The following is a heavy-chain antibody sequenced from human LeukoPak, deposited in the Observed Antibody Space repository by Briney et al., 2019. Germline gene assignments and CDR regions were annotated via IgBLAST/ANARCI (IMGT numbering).Heavy chain of an antibody. V-gene: IGHV4-34*01. D-gene: IGHD1-26*01. J-gene: IGHJ4*02. CDR3: ARVGIDDY. CDR2: INHSGST. Sequence: SETLSLTCAVYGGSISGYYWSWIRHPPGNGLEWIGEINHSGSTNYNPSLESRVTISVDTSKNQFSLKLSSVTAADTAVYYCARVGIDDYWGQGTLVTVSS. CDR1: GGSISGYY.